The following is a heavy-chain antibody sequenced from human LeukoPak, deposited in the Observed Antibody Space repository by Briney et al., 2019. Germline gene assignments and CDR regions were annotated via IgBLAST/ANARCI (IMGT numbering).Heavy chain of an antibody. D-gene: IGHD5-18*01. CDR3: AKRGGYDYGSHFDS. J-gene: IGHJ4*02. Sequence: GGSLRLSCTTSGFTFTTYGMAWVRQAPGKGLEWVSSISGSGANTNYADSVKGRLTIPRDSSNNTLYLHMDSLRAEDTAVYFCAKRGGYDYGSHFDSWGQGTLVTVSS. CDR2: ISGSGANT. CDR1: GFTFTTYG. V-gene: IGHV3-23*01.